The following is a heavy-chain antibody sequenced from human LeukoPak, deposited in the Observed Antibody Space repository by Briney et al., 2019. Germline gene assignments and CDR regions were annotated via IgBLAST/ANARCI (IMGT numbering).Heavy chain of an antibody. V-gene: IGHV4-4*07. CDR3: AREVMTQSIVGAYLFDY. J-gene: IGHJ4*02. CDR1: GGSIASYY. CDR2: VYTSGNT. D-gene: IGHD1-26*01. Sequence: PSETLSLTCTVAGGSIASYYCKWIRQSAARGLEWIGRVYTSGNTNYNPSLKSRVTMSLDTSKNQFSLKLSSVAAAGTAVYYCAREVMTQSIVGAYLFDYWGQGTLVTVSS.